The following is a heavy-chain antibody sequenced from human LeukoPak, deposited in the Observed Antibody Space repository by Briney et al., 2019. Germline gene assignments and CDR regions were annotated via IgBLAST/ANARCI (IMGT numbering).Heavy chain of an antibody. CDR3: AKDRGYNYPFRYFDY. J-gene: IGHJ4*02. V-gene: IGHV3-23*01. CDR2: ISGSGDTT. CDR1: GLTFRSYA. D-gene: IGHD5-24*01. Sequence: GGSLRLSCAASGLTFRSYAMTWVRQAPGRGLEWVSTISGSGDTTYFADSVKGRFTISRDNSENRLYLQMNSLRDEDTAVYYCAKDRGYNYPFRYFDYWGQGTLITVSS.